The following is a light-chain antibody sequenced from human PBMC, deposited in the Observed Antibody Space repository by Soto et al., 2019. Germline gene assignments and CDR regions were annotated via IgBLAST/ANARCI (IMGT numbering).Light chain of an antibody. Sequence: EIVLTQSPGTVSWSPGEIATLSCTASQSVSSSYLAWYQQKPGQAPRLLIYGASSRATGIPDRFSGSGSGTDFTLTISRLEPEDFAVYYCQQYGSSPWTFGQGTKVDIK. V-gene: IGKV3-20*01. CDR1: QSVSSSY. CDR3: QQYGSSPWT. CDR2: GAS. J-gene: IGKJ1*01.